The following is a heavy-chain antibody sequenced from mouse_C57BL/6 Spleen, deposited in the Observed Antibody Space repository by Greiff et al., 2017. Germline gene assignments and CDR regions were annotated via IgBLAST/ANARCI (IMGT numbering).Heavy chain of an antibody. Sequence: QVPLKESGPGILQSSQPLSLTCSFSGFSLSTSGMGVSWIRHPSGKGLEWLAHIYCDDDKRYNPSLKSRLTISKDTSRNQVFLKITRMDTADTATYYCGQRSNTGTDGFGYWGQGTLVTVSA. CDR1: GFSLSTSGMG. D-gene: IGHD4-1*01. V-gene: IGHV8-12*01. CDR3: GQRSNTGTDGFGY. J-gene: IGHJ3*01. CDR2: IYCDDDK.